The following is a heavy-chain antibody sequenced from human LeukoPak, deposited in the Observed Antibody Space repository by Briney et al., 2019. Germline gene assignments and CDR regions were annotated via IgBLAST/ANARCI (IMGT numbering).Heavy chain of an antibody. D-gene: IGHD3-10*01. CDR1: GGTFSSYA. J-gene: IGHJ4*02. Sequence: SVKVSCKASGGTFSSYAISWVRQAPGQGLEWMGRIIPILGIANYAQKFQGRVTITADKSTSTAYMELSSLRSEDTAVYYCAREQAVGDRHQKLFDYWGQGTLVTVSS. CDR2: IIPILGIA. V-gene: IGHV1-69*04. CDR3: AREQAVGDRHQKLFDY.